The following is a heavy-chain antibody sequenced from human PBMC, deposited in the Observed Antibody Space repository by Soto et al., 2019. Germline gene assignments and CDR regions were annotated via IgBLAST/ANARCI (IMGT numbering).Heavy chain of an antibody. D-gene: IGHD4-17*01. CDR1: GFTFSNYW. V-gene: IGHV3-7*01. Sequence: RLSCAASGFTFSNYWMSWVRQAPGKGLEWVAIIKQDGSDKFYVNSVKGRFTISRDNAKNSLYLQMNSLRTEDAAVYYCARNRDYAFDYWGRGTLVTVSS. J-gene: IGHJ4*02. CDR3: ARNRDYAFDY. CDR2: IKQDGSDK.